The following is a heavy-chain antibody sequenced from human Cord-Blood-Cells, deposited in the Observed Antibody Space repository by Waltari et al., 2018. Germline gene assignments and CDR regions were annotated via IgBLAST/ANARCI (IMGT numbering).Heavy chain of an antibody. Sequence: QVQLVQSGAEVKKPGASVKVSCKASGYTFTSYAMPWVLQAPGQRLEWMGWINAGNGNTKYSQKFQGRVTITRDTSASTAYMELSSLRSEDTAVYYCARKPPEGDRGAFDIWGQGTMVTVSS. CDR1: GYTFTSYA. J-gene: IGHJ3*02. CDR2: INAGNGNT. V-gene: IGHV1-3*01. D-gene: IGHD2-15*01. CDR3: ARKPPEGDRGAFDI.